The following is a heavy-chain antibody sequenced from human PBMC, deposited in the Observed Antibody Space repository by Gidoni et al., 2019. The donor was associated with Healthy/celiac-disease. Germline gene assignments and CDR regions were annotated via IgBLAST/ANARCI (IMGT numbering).Heavy chain of an antibody. D-gene: IGHD4-17*01. J-gene: IGHJ6*02. CDR1: GGTFSSYA. Sequence: QVQLVQSGAEVTKPGSSVKVSCKASGGTFSSYAISWVRQAPGQGLEWMGGIIPIFGTANYAQKFQGRVTITADESTSTAYMELSSLRSEDTAVYYCARVAPSLDYGDYYYDYGMDVWGQGTTVTVSS. CDR2: IIPIFGTA. CDR3: ARVAPSLDYGDYYYDYGMDV. V-gene: IGHV1-69*01.